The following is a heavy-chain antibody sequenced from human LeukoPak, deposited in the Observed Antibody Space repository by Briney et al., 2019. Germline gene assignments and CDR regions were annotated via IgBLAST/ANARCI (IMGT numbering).Heavy chain of an antibody. CDR1: GGSISSYS. V-gene: IGHV4-59*01. D-gene: IGHD1-20*01. CDR2: IYYSGST. Sequence: SETLSLTRTVSGGSISSYSWSWIRQPPGKGLEWIGYIYYSGSTNYNPSLKSRVTISVDTSKNQFSLKLSSVTAADTAVYYCARSLTGAYFAYWGQGTLVTVSS. CDR3: ARSLTGAYFAY. J-gene: IGHJ4*02.